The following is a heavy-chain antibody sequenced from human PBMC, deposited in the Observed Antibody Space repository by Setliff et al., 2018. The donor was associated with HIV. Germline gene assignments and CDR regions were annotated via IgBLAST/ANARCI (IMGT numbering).Heavy chain of an antibody. V-gene: IGHV4-31*03. CDR3: ARCAIVLVPAYFDL. Sequence: PSETLSLTCTVSGNSINSGGYYWSWIRHRPGKGLEWIGYIYSSGATYYNPSLKNRLTISVDASKNQFSLKLSSVTAADTAVYYCARCAIVLVPAYFDLWGRGTLVTVSS. D-gene: IGHD2-2*01. CDR2: IYSSGAT. CDR1: GNSINSGGYY. J-gene: IGHJ2*01.